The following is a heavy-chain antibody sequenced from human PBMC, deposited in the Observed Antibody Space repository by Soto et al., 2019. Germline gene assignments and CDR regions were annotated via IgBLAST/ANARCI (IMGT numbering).Heavy chain of an antibody. D-gene: IGHD2-15*01. CDR1: GYTFTRYT. Sequence: QVQLVQSGAEVEKPGASVKVSCKASGYTFTRYTVHWVRQAPGQGLEWMAMINPSGGSTYYVQTFEGRVTLNSDTSTSTVFMELSSLRSEDTAVYYCARMKGGGSEYFFDYWGQGTLVTVSS. J-gene: IGHJ4*02. V-gene: IGHV1-46*01. CDR2: INPSGGST. CDR3: ARMKGGGSEYFFDY.